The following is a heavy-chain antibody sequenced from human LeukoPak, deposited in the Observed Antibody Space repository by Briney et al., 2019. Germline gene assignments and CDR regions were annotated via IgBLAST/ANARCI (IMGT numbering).Heavy chain of an antibody. V-gene: IGHV4-59*01. J-gene: IGHJ3*02. CDR3: ARDSRPYYYDSSGPDAFDI. D-gene: IGHD3-22*01. CDR1: GGSISSYY. CDR2: IYYSGST. Sequence: SETLSLTCTVSGGSISSYYWSWIRQPPGKGLEWIGYIYYSGSTNYNPSLKSRVTISVDTSKNQFSLKLSSVTAADTAVYYCARDSRPYYYDSSGPDAFDIWGQGTMVTVSS.